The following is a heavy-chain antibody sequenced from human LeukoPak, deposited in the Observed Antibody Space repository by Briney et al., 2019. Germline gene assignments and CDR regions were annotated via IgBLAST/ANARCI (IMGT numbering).Heavy chain of an antibody. CDR3: AKDHYFGQDYGMDV. J-gene: IGHJ6*02. Sequence: GGSLRLSCAASGFTFSSYGMHWVRQAPGKGLEWVAVISYDGSNKYYADSVKGRFTISRDNSKNTLYLQMNSLRAEDTAVYYCAKDHYFGQDYGMDVWGQGTTVTVSS. D-gene: IGHD3/OR15-3a*01. CDR2: ISYDGSNK. V-gene: IGHV3-30*18. CDR1: GFTFSSYG.